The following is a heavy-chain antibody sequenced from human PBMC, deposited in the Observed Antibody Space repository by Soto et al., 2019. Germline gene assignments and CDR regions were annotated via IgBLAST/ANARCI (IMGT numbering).Heavy chain of an antibody. V-gene: IGHV3-53*01. J-gene: IGHJ6*02. CDR1: GFTVSSNY. CDR3: ASPAPVSYYYGMAV. Sequence: GGSLRLSCAASGFTVSSNYMSWVRQAPGKGLEWVSVIYSGGSTYYADSVKGRFTISRDNSKNTLYLQMNSLRAEDTAVYYCASPAPVSYYYGMAVWGQGTTVTVS. D-gene: IGHD3-16*01. CDR2: IYSGGST.